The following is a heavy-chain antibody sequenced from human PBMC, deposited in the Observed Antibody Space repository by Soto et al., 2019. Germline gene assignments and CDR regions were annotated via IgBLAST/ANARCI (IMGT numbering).Heavy chain of an antibody. CDR1: GGSFSGYY. CDR3: ASSRITMNWGVPKWFDP. Sequence: SETLSLTCVVYGGSFSGYYWSWIRQPPGKGLEWIGEINHSGSTNYNPTLNSRLIISADTSKNQFSLKLSSVTAADTAMYYCASSRITMNWGVPKWFDPWGQGTLVTVSS. J-gene: IGHJ5*02. V-gene: IGHV4-34*01. D-gene: IGHD3-10*01. CDR2: INHSGST.